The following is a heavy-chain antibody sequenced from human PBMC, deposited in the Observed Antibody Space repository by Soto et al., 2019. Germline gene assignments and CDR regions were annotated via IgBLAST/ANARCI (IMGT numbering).Heavy chain of an antibody. J-gene: IGHJ6*02. D-gene: IGHD2-2*01. Sequence: SETLSLTCTVSGGSISSGGYYWSWIRQHPGKGLEWIGYIYYSGSTYYNPSLKSRVTISVDTSKNQFSLKLSSVTAADTAVYYCARYCSSTSCRYYYGMDVWGQGPTVTVSS. CDR3: ARYCSSTSCRYYYGMDV. CDR2: IYYSGST. CDR1: GGSISSGGYY. V-gene: IGHV4-31*03.